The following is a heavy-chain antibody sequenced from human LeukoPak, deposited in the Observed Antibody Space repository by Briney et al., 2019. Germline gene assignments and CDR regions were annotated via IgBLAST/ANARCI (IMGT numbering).Heavy chain of an antibody. J-gene: IGHJ4*02. Sequence: PSETLSLTCTVSGGSISSYYWSWIRQPPGKGLEWIGYIYYSGSTNYNPSLKSRVTISVDTSKNQFSLKLSSVTAADTAVYYCARDVGGWLQSPLGYWGQGTLVTVSS. V-gene: IGHV4-59*12. CDR3: ARDVGGWLQSPLGY. D-gene: IGHD5-24*01. CDR2: IYYSGST. CDR1: GGSISSYY.